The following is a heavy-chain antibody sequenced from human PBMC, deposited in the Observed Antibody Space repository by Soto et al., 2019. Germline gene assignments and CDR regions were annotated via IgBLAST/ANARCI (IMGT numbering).Heavy chain of an antibody. CDR2: IYYSGST. Sequence: PSETLSLTCTVPGGSISSYYWSWIRQPPGKGLEWIGYIYYSGSTNYNPSLKSRVTISVDTSKNQFSLKLSSVTAADTAVYYCATAGIEVKSLDYWGQGTLVTVSS. J-gene: IGHJ4*02. CDR1: GGSISSYY. V-gene: IGHV4-59*01. CDR3: ATAGIEVKSLDY.